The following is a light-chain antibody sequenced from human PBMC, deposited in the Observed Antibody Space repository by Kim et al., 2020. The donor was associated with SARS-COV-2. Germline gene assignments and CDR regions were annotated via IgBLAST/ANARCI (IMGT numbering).Light chain of an antibody. CDR2: GAS. V-gene: IGKV3-15*01. CDR3: QQYNYWPPIT. J-gene: IGKJ5*01. CDR1: QSVSSK. Sequence: SPGESATLSCRASQSVSSKLAWYQQKPGQPPRLLIYGASTRATGIPARFSGSGSGTEFTLTISSLQSEDSAVYYCQQYNYWPPITFGQGTRLEIK.